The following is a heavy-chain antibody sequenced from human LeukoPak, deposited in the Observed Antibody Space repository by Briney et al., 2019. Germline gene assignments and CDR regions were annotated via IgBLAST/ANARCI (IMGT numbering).Heavy chain of an antibody. Sequence: SETLSLTCTVSGGSISSYYWSWIRQPAGKGLEWIGRIYTSGSTNYNPSLKSRVTMSVDTSKNQFSLKLSSVTAADTAVYYCATLNPPPYCSSTSCYPYGMDVWGQGTTVTVSS. D-gene: IGHD2-2*01. V-gene: IGHV4-4*07. CDR1: GGSISSYY. CDR3: ATLNPPPYCSSTSCYPYGMDV. CDR2: IYTSGST. J-gene: IGHJ6*02.